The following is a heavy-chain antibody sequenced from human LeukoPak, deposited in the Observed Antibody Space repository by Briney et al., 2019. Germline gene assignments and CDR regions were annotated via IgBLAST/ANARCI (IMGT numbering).Heavy chain of an antibody. CDR1: GFTFSSYA. J-gene: IGHJ4*02. V-gene: IGHV3-23*01. D-gene: IGHD6-13*01. CDR3: AKDRSYSSSWYGDY. Sequence: GASLRLSCAASGFTFSSYAMSWVCQAPGKGLEWVSATSGSGGSTYYADSVKGRFTISRDNSKNTLYLQMNSLRAEDTAVYYCAKDRSYSSSWYGDYWGQGTLVTVSS. CDR2: TSGSGGST.